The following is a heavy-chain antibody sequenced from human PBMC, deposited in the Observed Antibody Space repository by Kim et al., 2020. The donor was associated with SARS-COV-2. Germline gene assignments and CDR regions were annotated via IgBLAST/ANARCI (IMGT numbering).Heavy chain of an antibody. J-gene: IGHJ4*02. CDR3: ARDQREWLLWYYFDY. D-gene: IGHD3-3*01. CDR1: GYTFTSYA. V-gene: IGHV7-4-1*02. Sequence: ASVKVSCKASGYTFTSYAMNWVRQAPGQGLEWMGWINTNTGNPTYAQGFTGRFVFSLDTSVSTAYLQISSLKAEDTAVYYCARDQREWLLWYYFDYWGQGTLVTVSS. CDR2: INTNTGNP.